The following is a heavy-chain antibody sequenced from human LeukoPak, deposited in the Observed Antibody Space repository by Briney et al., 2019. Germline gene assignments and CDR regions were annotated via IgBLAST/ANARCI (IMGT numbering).Heavy chain of an antibody. J-gene: IGHJ6*03. CDR1: GFTFSSYG. D-gene: IGHD4-17*01. CDR2: IRYDGSNK. Sequence: PGGSLRLSCAASGFTFSSYGMHWARQSPGKGLEWVAFIRYDGSNKYYADSVKGRFTISRDNSKNTLYLQMNSLRAEDTAVYYCAKESGDYAPYYYYYYMDVWGKGTTVTISS. CDR3: AKESGDYAPYYYYYYMDV. V-gene: IGHV3-30*02.